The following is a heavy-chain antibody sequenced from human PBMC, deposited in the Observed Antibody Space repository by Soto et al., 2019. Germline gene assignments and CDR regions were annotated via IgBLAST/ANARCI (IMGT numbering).Heavy chain of an antibody. CDR1: GFTFSSYG. J-gene: IGHJ4*02. V-gene: IGHV3-33*01. CDR2: IWHDGGNK. Sequence: GGSLRLSCAASGFTFSSYGMHWVRQAPGKGLEWVAFIWHDGGNKFYAESVKGRFTISRDNSKNTLYLQMTSLSAEDTATYYCARDGDVNTGFGKDYWGQGTLVTVSS. CDR3: ARDGDVNTGFGKDY. D-gene: IGHD3-16*01.